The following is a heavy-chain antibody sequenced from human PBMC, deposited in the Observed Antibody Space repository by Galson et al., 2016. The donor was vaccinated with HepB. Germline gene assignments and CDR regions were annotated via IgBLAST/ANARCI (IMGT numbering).Heavy chain of an antibody. J-gene: IGHJ4*02. Sequence: QSGAEVKKPGESLRISCKGSGYSFTDYWIGWVRQMPGKGLEWMGIIYPGDSHTRYSPSFQGQVTISADKSTSTAYLQWSSLKASDTAIYYCARRLTHDSKIWDIDYWGQGTLVTVSS. CDR3: ARRLTHDSKIWDIDY. CDR2: IYPGDSHT. D-gene: IGHD3-16*01. V-gene: IGHV5-51*01. CDR1: GYSFTDYW.